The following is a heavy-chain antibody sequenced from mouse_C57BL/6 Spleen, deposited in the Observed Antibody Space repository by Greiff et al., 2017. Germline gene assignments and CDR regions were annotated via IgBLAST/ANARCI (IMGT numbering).Heavy chain of an antibody. J-gene: IGHJ2*01. V-gene: IGHV1-82*01. Sequence: QVQLQQSGPELVKPGASVKISCKASGYAFSSSWMNWVKQRPGKGLEWIGRIYPGDGDTNYNGKFKGKATLTADKSPSTAYMQLSSLTSEDSAVYFCATQRGYWGQGTTLTVSS. CDR2: IYPGDGDT. CDR1: GYAFSSSW. D-gene: IGHD3-2*02. CDR3: ATQRGY.